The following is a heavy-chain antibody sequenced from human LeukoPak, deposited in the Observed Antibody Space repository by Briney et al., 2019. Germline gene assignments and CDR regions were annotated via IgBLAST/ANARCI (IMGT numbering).Heavy chain of an antibody. CDR1: GFTFSSYG. V-gene: IGHV3-33*01. D-gene: IGHD3-9*01. Sequence: PGGSLRLSCAASGFTFSSYGMHWVRQAPGKGLEWVAVTWYDGSNKYYADSVKGRFTISRDNSKNTLYLQMNSLRAEDTAVYYCARGRYFDWLFQGFDYWGQGTLVTVSS. J-gene: IGHJ4*02. CDR3: ARGRYFDWLFQGFDY. CDR2: TWYDGSNK.